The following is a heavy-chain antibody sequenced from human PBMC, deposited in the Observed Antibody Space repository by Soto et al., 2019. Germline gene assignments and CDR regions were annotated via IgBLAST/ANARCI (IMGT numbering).Heavy chain of an antibody. J-gene: IGHJ4*02. D-gene: IGHD2-15*01. Sequence: QVQLVESGGGVVQPGMSLRLSCAASGFTLSSYAMHWFRQAPAKGLEWVEVISYDGSNKYYADSVKGRFTISRDNSKNTLYLQMNRLRGEDTAVYYCARDAERRDIVVVVAATRDYWGQGTLVTVSS. CDR3: ARDAERRDIVVVVAATRDY. CDR2: ISYDGSNK. V-gene: IGHV3-30-3*01. CDR1: GFTLSSYA.